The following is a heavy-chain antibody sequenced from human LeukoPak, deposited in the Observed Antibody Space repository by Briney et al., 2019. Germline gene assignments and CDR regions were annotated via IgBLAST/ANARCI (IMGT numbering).Heavy chain of an antibody. J-gene: IGHJ4*02. D-gene: IGHD3-10*01. CDR1: GFSLSTSGVV. CDR2: TYWNDDK. CDR3: AHAGSYIYYFDY. V-gene: IGHV2-5*01. Sequence: SGPTLVKPTQTLTLTCTFSGFSLSTSGVVVGWIRQPPGKALEWLALTYWNDDKRYTPSLKSRLTITKDTSKDQVVITMTNMDPVDTATYYCAHAGSYIYYFDYWGQGTLVTVSS.